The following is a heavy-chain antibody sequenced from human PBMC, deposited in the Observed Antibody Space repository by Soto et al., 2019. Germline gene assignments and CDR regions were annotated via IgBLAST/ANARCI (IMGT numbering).Heavy chain of an antibody. CDR1: GDSTSSHN. Sequence: QVQLQESGPGLVKPSETLSLTCTVSGDSTSSHNWGWIRQPPGKRLEWIGYIRSSGGTSYNPSLKCRVTTSADPSTKQHSLRLRSVSAADTAVYYCVKQGIGGLHGLVDVWGQGTTVTVSS. D-gene: IGHD1-26*01. CDR2: IRSSGGT. J-gene: IGHJ6*02. V-gene: IGHV4-59*08. CDR3: VKQGIGGLHGLVDV.